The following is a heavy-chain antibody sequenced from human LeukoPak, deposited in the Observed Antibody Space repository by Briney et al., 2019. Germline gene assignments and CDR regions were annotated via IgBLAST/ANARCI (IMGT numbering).Heavy chain of an antibody. CDR1: GYSISSGYY. CDR2: IYHSGST. D-gene: IGHD3-16*02. J-gene: IGHJ5*02. V-gene: IGHV4-38-2*02. CDR3: ARTHVWGSYRPNWFDP. Sequence: SETLSLTCTVSGYSISSGYYWGWIRQPPGKGLEWIGSIYHSGSTYYNPSLKSRVTISVDTSKNQFSLKLSSVTAADTAVYYCARTHVWGSYRPNWFDPWGQGTLVTVSS.